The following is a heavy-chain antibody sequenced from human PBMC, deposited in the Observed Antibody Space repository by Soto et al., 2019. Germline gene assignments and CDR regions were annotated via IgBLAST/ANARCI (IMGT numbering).Heavy chain of an antibody. CDR2: ISSSGSTI. V-gene: IGHV3-11*01. J-gene: IGHJ5*02. Sequence: QVQLVESGGGLVKPGGSLRLSCAASGFTFSDYYMSWIRQAPGKGLEWVSYISSSGSTIYYADSVKGRFTISRDNPKNSLYLQMNSLRAEDTAVYYCARASRVRVVLMVYAHRYNWFDPWGQGTLVTVSS. CDR1: GFTFSDYY. D-gene: IGHD2-8*01. CDR3: ARASRVRVVLMVYAHRYNWFDP.